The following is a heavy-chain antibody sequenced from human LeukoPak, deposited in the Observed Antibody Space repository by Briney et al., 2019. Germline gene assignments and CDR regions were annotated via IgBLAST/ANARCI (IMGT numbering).Heavy chain of an antibody. CDR3: AKDLWFGEFGYFDY. V-gene: IGHV3-23*01. J-gene: IGHJ4*02. Sequence: GGSLRLSCAASGFTFSSYAMSWVRQAPGKGLEWVSAISGSGGSTYYADSVKGRFTISRDNSKNTLYLQMNSLRAEDTAVHYCAKDLWFGEFGYFDYWGQGTLVTVSS. D-gene: IGHD3-10*01. CDR1: GFTFSSYA. CDR2: ISGSGGST.